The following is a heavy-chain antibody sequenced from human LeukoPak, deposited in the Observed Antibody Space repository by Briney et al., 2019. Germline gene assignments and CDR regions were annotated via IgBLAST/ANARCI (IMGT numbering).Heavy chain of an antibody. D-gene: IGHD3-16*01. CDR2: INDNGAGT. J-gene: IGHJ6*03. CDR3: AKGLRTGVGPYMGYHYYMDV. CDR1: GFTFSSYA. V-gene: IGHV3-23*01. Sequence: GGSLRLSCAASGFTFSSYAMSWVRQAPGKGLKWVSTINDNGAGTYYADSVKGRSTISRDNSYNTVSLQMNSLRDEDTGVYYCAKGLRTGVGPYMGYHYYMDVWGKGATVTVSS.